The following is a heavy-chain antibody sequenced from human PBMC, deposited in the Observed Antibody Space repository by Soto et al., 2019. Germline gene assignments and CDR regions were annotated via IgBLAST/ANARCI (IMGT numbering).Heavy chain of an antibody. CDR3: ASADTNYYYMDV. CDR2: IWYDGSNK. D-gene: IGHD1-26*01. J-gene: IGHJ6*03. V-gene: IGHV3-33*01. CDR1: GFTFSSYG. Sequence: GGSLRLSCAASGFTFSSYGMHWVRQAPGKGLEWVAVIWYDGSNKYYADSVKGRFTISRDNSKNTQYLQMNSLRAEDTAVYYCASADTNYYYMDVWGKGTTVTVSS.